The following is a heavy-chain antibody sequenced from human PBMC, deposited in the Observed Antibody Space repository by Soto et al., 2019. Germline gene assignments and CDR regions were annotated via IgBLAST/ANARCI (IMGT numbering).Heavy chain of an antibody. Sequence: EVQLLESGGGLVQPGGSLRLSCAASGFTFTDYAMTWVRQAPGKGLEWVSSISGSASSTFYAGSVKGRFTISRDNSRNTVSLQMNRLRAEDTAVYYCAKASSTISPDYWGQGTLVTVSS. J-gene: IGHJ4*02. V-gene: IGHV3-23*01. CDR1: GFTFTDYA. CDR2: ISGSASST. CDR3: AKASSTISPDY. D-gene: IGHD5-12*01.